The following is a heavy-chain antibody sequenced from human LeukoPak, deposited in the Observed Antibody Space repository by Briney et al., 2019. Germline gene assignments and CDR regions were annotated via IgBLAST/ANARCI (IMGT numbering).Heavy chain of an antibody. CDR1: GYTFTGYY. CDR2: INPNSGGT. V-gene: IGHV1-2*02. Sequence: ASVKVSCTASGYTFTGYYMRWVRQAPGQGLEWMGWINPNSGGTNYAQKFQGRVTMTRDTSISTAYMELSRLRSDDTAVYYCARERGAYDSSGYYQEDFQHWGQGTLVTVSS. CDR3: ARERGAYDSSGYYQEDFQH. J-gene: IGHJ1*01. D-gene: IGHD3-22*01.